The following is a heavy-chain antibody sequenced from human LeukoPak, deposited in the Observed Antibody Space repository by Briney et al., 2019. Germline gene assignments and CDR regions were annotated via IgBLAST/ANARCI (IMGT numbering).Heavy chain of an antibody. CDR1: GYTFTSYY. CDR2: INPSGGST. CDR3: ARDWKTIFGVVNTGGVLIY. V-gene: IGHV1-46*01. J-gene: IGHJ4*02. Sequence: ASVKVSCKASGYTFTSYYMHWVRQAPGQGLEWMGIINPSGGSTSYAQKFQGRVTMTRDMSTSTAYMELRSLRSDDTAVYYCARDWKTIFGVVNTGGVLIYWGQGTLVTVSS. D-gene: IGHD3-3*01.